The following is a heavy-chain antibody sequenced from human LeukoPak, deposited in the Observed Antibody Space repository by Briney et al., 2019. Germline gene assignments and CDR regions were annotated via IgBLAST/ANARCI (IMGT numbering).Heavy chain of an antibody. CDR2: FDPEDGET. J-gene: IGHJ4*02. V-gene: IGHV1-24*01. CDR1: GYTLTGLS. D-gene: IGHD3-22*01. CDR3: ATRRTDYYDSSGYHS. Sequence: ASVRVSCKVSGYTLTGLSMHWVRQAPGKGLEWMGGFDPEDGETIYAQKFQGRVTMTEDTSTDTAYMELSSLRSEDTAVYYCATRRTDYYDSSGYHSWGQGTLVTVSS.